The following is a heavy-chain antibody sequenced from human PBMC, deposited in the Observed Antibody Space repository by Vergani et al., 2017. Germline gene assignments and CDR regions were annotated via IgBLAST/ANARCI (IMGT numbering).Heavy chain of an antibody. Sequence: QVQLQQWGAGLLKPSETLSLTCAVYGGSFSGYYWSWIRQPPGKGLEWIGEINHSGSTNYNPSLKSRVTISVDTSKNQFSLKLSSVTAADTAVYFCARHSTVEWLVKLGWIVPWCQGSLVTVSS. V-gene: IGHV4-34*01. CDR3: ARHSTVEWLVKLGWIVP. CDR1: GGSFSGYY. CDR2: INHSGST. J-gene: IGHJ5*02. D-gene: IGHD6-19*01.